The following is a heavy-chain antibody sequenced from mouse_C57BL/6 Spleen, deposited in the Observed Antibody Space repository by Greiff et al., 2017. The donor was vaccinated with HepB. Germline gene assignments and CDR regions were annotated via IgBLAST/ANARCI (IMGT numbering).Heavy chain of an antibody. CDR2: IDPSDSET. V-gene: IGHV1-52*01. Sequence: VQLQQPGAELVRPGSSVKLSCKASGYTFTSYWMHWVKQRPIQGLEWIGNIDPSDSETHYNQKFKDKATLTVDKSSSTAYMQLSSLTSEDSAVYDCARGVHDYAMEYWGQGTSVTVSS. CDR1: GYTFTSYW. J-gene: IGHJ4*01. CDR3: ARGVHDYAMEY.